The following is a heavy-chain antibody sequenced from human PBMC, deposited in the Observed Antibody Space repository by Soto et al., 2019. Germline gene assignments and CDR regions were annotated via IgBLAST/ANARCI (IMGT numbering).Heavy chain of an antibody. D-gene: IGHD6-19*01. V-gene: IGHV3-30*18. CDR1: GFTFSSYG. CDR3: AKCQGSGWPYYYYYGMDV. J-gene: IGHJ6*02. CDR2: ISYDGSNK. Sequence: QVQLVESGGGVVQPGRSLRLSCAASGFTFSSYGMHWVRQAPGKGLEWVAVISYDGSNKYYADSVKGRFTISRDNSKNTRYLQMNSLRAEDTAVYYCAKCQGSGWPYYYYYGMDVWGQGTTVTVSS.